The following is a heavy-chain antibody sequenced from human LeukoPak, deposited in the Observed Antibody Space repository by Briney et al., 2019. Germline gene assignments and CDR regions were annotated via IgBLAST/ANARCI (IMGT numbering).Heavy chain of an antibody. J-gene: IGHJ4*02. D-gene: IGHD1-26*01. CDR2: ISFDGSNK. V-gene: IGHV3-30-3*01. CDR1: GFTFSTYA. Sequence: PRGSLRLSCAASGFTFSTYAIHWVRQAPGKGLEWVAVISFDGSNKFYADSVKGRFTISRDNSENTLHLQMNSLSAEDTAMYYCGSISSASHGDFWGQGTLVTVS. CDR3: GSISSASHGDF.